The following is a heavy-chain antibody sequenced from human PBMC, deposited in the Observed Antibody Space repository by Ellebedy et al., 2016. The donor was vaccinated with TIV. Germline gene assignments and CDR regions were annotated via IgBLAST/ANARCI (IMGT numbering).Heavy chain of an antibody. Sequence: PGGSLRLSCAASGFTFSSYAMSWVRQAPGKGLEWVSTISNTGSRTYYADSVEGRFIISSDNSKKTLYLQMNSLRAEDTAVYYCAKGKSGTFIHHAFDYWGQGTLVTVSS. J-gene: IGHJ4*02. CDR2: ISNTGSRT. CDR3: AKGKSGTFIHHAFDY. D-gene: IGHD3-16*01. CDR1: GFTFSSYA. V-gene: IGHV3-23*01.